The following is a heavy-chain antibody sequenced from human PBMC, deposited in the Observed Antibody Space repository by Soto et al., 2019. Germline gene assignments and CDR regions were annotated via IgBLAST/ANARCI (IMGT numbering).Heavy chain of an antibody. CDR2: ISSGGST. V-gene: IGHV3-23*01. J-gene: IGHJ4*02. CDR3: AKSKGGTSTWPED. D-gene: IGHD2-2*01. Sequence: GGSLRLSVEASGFIFKDYPMTWVRQAPGAGLEWVSTISSGGSTFYAESVRGRFTISRDNSKNTLYLQLNSLKTDDTAVYFCAKSKGGTSTWPEDWGQGSLVTVSS. CDR1: GFIFKDYP.